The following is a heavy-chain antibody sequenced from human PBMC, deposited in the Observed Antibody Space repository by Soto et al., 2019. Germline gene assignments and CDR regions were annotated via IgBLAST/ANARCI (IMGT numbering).Heavy chain of an antibody. CDR1: GGSISSYY. Sequence: QVQLQESGPGLVKPSETLSLTCTVSGGSISSYYWSWIRQPPGKGLEWIGYIYYSGSTNYNPSLKSRVTISGDTSKNQFSLKLSSVTAADTAVYYCARVGNEYYYDCSVYYYYCDLWGQGTLVTVSS. CDR2: IYYSGST. V-gene: IGHV4-59*01. D-gene: IGHD3-22*01. CDR3: ARVGNEYYYDCSVYYYYCDL. J-gene: IGHJ4*02.